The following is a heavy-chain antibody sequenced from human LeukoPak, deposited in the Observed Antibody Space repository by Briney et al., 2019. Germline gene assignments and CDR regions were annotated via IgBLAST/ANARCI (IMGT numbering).Heavy chain of an antibody. D-gene: IGHD4-11*01. V-gene: IGHV4-59*01. Sequence: SETLSLTCTVSGGSISSYYCSWIRQPPGKGLEWIGYIYYSGSTNYNPSLKSRVTISVDTSKNQFSLKLSSVTAADTAVYYCARAYSNYVSYYYGMDVWGQGTTVTVSS. J-gene: IGHJ6*02. CDR2: IYYSGST. CDR3: ARAYSNYVSYYYGMDV. CDR1: GGSISSYY.